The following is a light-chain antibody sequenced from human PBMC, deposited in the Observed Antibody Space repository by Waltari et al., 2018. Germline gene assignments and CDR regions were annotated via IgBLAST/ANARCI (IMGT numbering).Light chain of an antibody. J-gene: IGLJ2*01. V-gene: IGLV1-44*01. CDR1: SSNIGTNS. CDR3: GAWDDSLDGLVL. CDR2: SDN. Sequence: QSVLTQPPPASGTPGQKVTISCSGSSSNIGTNSVIWYQSLPGAAPRLLIYSDNKRPSGVPDRFSGSKSGTSASLAISGLQSDDEGDYYCGAWDDSLDGLVLFGGGTKLTVL.